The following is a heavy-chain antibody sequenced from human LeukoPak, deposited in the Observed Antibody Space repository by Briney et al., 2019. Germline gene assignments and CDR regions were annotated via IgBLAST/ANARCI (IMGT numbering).Heavy chain of an antibody. Sequence: RPGGSLRLSCAASGFTFIKYAMNWVRQAPGKGLEWVSGISGSGGSTYHADSVKGRFTISRHNSKEILYLQMNSLRAEDTAVYYCARGPFDMITFGGVIAHFDYWGQGTLVTVSS. CDR1: GFTFIKYA. CDR3: ARGPFDMITFGGVIAHFDY. J-gene: IGHJ4*02. D-gene: IGHD3-16*02. CDR2: ISGSGGST. V-gene: IGHV3-23*01.